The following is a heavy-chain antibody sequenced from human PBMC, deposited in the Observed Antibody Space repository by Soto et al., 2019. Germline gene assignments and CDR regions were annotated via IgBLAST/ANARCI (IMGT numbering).Heavy chain of an antibody. Sequence: GGSLRLSCAASGFTFSSYAMHWVRQAPGKGLEWVAVISYDGSNKYYADSVKGRFTISRDNSKNTLYLQMNSLRAEDTAVYYCARDKGLYLIVGATSWYTDLWCRGTLLS. CDR3: ARDKGLYLIVGATSWYTDL. CDR1: GFTFSSYA. J-gene: IGHJ2*01. D-gene: IGHD1-26*01. V-gene: IGHV3-30-3*01. CDR2: ISYDGSNK.